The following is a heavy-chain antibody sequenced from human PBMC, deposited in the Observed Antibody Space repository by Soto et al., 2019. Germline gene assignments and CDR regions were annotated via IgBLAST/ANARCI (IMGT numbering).Heavy chain of an antibody. D-gene: IGHD2-8*02. J-gene: IGHJ4*02. CDR1: GFTFNSYV. V-gene: IGHV3-33*01. CDR3: ARDLKSGPFDY. CDR2: IWYDGSNK. Sequence: PXASLRLSCAASGFTFNSYVMHWVRQAPGKGLEWVAVIWYDGSNKYYADSVKGRFTISRDNSKNTLYLQMNSLRAEDTAIYYCARDLKSGPFDYWGQGTLVTVSS.